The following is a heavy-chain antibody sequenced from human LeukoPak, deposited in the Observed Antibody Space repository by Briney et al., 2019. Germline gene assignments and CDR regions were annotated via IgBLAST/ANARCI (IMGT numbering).Heavy chain of an antibody. CDR3: ARDPGSFLSSSGWLNWFDP. CDR2: ISTYNGNT. Sequence: ASVKVSCKASGYTITSFGISWVRQAPGQGLEWMGWISTYNGNTNYAHNLQGRVTMTTDTSTSIVYMELRSLRSDDTAVYYCARDPGSFLSSSGWLNWFDPWGQGTLVTVSS. J-gene: IGHJ5*02. V-gene: IGHV1-18*01. CDR1: GYTITSFG. D-gene: IGHD6-19*01.